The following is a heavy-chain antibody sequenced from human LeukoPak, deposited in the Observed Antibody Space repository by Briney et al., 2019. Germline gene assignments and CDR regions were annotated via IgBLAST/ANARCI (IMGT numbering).Heavy chain of an antibody. CDR1: GFTFSSYS. CDR2: ISSSSSYI. J-gene: IGHJ4*02. D-gene: IGHD1-26*01. V-gene: IGHV3-21*01. Sequence: PGGSLRLSCAASGFTFSSYSMNWVRQAPGKGLEWVSSISSSSSYIYYADSVKGRFTISRDNAKNSLYLQMNSLRAEDTAVYYCARRPNIVGATTSWGQGTLVTVSS. CDR3: ARRPNIVGATTS.